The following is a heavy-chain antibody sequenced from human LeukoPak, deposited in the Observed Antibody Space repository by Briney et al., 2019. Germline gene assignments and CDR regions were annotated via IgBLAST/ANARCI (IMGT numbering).Heavy chain of an antibody. CDR2: IKQDGSEK. CDR1: GFTLSSYW. V-gene: IGHV3-7*01. J-gene: IGHJ6*02. CDR3: ARDGPNIVLMVYALYYYYYGMDV. D-gene: IGHD2-8*01. Sequence: PGGSLRLSCAASGFTLSSYWMRWVRQAPGKGREWVAKIKQDGSEKYYVDSVKGGFTISRDNAKNSLYLHMNSLRAEDTAVYYCARDGPNIVLMVYALYYYYYGMDVWGQGTTVTVSS.